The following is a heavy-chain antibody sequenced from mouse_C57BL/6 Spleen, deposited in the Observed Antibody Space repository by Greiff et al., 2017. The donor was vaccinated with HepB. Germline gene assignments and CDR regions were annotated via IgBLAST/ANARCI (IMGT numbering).Heavy chain of an antibody. D-gene: IGHD2-4*01. J-gene: IGHJ3*01. CDR1: GFTFSSYA. Sequence: EVKLVESGGGLVKPGGSLKLSCAASGFTFSSYAMSWVRQTPEKRLEWVATISDGGSYTYYPDNVKGRFTISRDNAKNNLYLQMSHLKSEDTAMYYCAREEDYDYDGAGFAYWGQGTLVTVSA. V-gene: IGHV5-4*01. CDR2: ISDGGSYT. CDR3: AREEDYDYDGAGFAY.